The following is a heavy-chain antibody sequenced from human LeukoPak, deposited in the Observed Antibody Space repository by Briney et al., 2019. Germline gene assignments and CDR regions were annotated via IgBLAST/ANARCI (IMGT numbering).Heavy chain of an antibody. CDR1: GFTFSSYG. CDR3: AKVRGDHLGVGY. CDR2: ISGSGGST. Sequence: GGSLRLSCAASGFTFSSYGMSWVRQAPGKGLEWVSAISGSGGSTYYADSVKGRFTISRDNSKNTLYLQMNSLRAEDTAVYYCAKVRGDHLGVGYWGQGTLVTVSS. V-gene: IGHV3-23*01. J-gene: IGHJ4*02. D-gene: IGHD4-17*01.